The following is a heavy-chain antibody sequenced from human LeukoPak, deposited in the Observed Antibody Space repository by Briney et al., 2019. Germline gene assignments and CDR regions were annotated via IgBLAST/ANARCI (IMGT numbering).Heavy chain of an antibody. D-gene: IGHD6-6*01. V-gene: IGHV1-18*01. CDR2: ISAYNGNT. Sequence: ASVKVSCKASGYTFTSYGISWVRQAPGQGLEWMGWISAYNGNTNYAQKLQGRVTMTTDTSTSTAYMELRSLRSEDTAVYYCAREQGSSSSGRYGLDVWGQGTTVTVSS. CDR3: AREQGSSSSGRYGLDV. CDR1: GYTFTSYG. J-gene: IGHJ6*02.